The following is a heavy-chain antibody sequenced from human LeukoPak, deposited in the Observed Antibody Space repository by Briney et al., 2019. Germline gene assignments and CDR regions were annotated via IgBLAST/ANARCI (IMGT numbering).Heavy chain of an antibody. Sequence: SETLSLTCTVSAGSISSYYWSWIRQPPGKGLEWIGYIYYSGSTYYNPSLKSRVTISVDTSKNQFSLKLSSVTAADTAVYYCARAYCSGGSCYSPNWFDPWGQGTLVTVSS. J-gene: IGHJ5*02. CDR1: AGSISSYY. CDR3: ARAYCSGGSCYSPNWFDP. CDR2: IYYSGST. V-gene: IGHV4-59*12. D-gene: IGHD2-15*01.